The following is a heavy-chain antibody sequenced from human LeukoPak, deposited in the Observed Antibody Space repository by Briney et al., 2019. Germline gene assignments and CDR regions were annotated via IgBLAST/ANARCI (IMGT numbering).Heavy chain of an antibody. V-gene: IGHV3-23*01. CDR2: ISGSGGST. CDR3: AKKEGVTMVRGVIITGWFDP. Sequence: GGSLRLSCAASGFTFSSYAMSWVRLAPGKGLEWVSAISGSGGSTYYADSVKGRFTISRDNSKNTLYLQMNSLRAEDTAVYYCAKKEGVTMVRGVIITGWFDPWGQGTLVTVSS. D-gene: IGHD3-10*01. CDR1: GFTFSSYA. J-gene: IGHJ5*02.